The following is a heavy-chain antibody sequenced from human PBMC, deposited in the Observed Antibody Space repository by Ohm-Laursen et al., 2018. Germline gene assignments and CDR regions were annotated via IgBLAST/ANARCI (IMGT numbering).Heavy chain of an antibody. J-gene: IGHJ5*02. CDR1: GFTFGDYG. Sequence: SLRLSCAAPGFTFGDYGLHWVRQAPRKGLEWVSSITWDSGSIGYADSVEGRFTVSRDNARNSLYLQMNSLRSEDTALYYCAKDSGGRTQQVAEKGIDLWGQGALVTVPS. CDR3: AKDSGGRTQQVAEKGIDL. D-gene: IGHD6-13*01. V-gene: IGHV3-9*01. CDR2: ITWDSGSI.